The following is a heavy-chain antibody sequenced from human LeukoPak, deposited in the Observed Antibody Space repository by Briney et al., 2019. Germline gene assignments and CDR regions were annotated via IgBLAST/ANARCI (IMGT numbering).Heavy chain of an antibody. D-gene: IGHD1-26*01. CDR2: INPNSGGT. V-gene: IGHV1-2*02. Sequence: ASVKVSCKASGYTFTGYYMHWVRQAPGQGLEWMGWINPNSGGTNYAQKFQGRVTMTRDTSISTAYMELSRLRSDDTAVYYCARAPELMHTVDYWGQGTLVTVSS. J-gene: IGHJ4*02. CDR1: GYTFTGYY. CDR3: ARAPELMHTVDY.